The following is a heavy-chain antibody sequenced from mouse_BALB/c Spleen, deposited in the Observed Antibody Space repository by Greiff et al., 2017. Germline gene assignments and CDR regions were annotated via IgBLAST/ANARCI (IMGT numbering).Heavy chain of an antibody. Sequence: QVTLKVCGPGILQPSQTLSLTCSFSGFSLSTSGMGVSWIRQPSGKGLEWLAHIYWDDDKRYNPSLKSRLTISKDTSRNQVFLKITSVDTADTATYYCARSYYYGSSYYAMDYWGQGTSVTVSS. D-gene: IGHD1-1*01. CDR1: GFSLSTSGMG. CDR2: IYWDDDK. J-gene: IGHJ4*01. CDR3: ARSYYYGSSYYAMDY. V-gene: IGHV8-12*01.